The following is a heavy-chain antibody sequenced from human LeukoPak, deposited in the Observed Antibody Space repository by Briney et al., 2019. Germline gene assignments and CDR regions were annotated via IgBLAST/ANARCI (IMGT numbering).Heavy chain of an antibody. Sequence: SETLSLTCTVSGGSISNYYWSWIRQPAGKGLEWIGHIYTSGSTNYNPSLKSRVTMSVDTSKNQFSLNLSSVTAADTAVYYCARGGVDWTFDYWGLGTLVTVSS. J-gene: IGHJ4*02. CDR1: GGSISNYY. CDR3: ARGGVDWTFDY. V-gene: IGHV4-4*07. D-gene: IGHD3-9*01. CDR2: IYTSGST.